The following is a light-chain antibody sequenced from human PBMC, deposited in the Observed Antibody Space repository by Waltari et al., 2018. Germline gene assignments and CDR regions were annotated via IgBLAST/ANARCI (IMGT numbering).Light chain of an antibody. CDR2: AAS. Sequence: EIVLTQSPGTLSLSPGERATLSCRTSQSVSRTLAWYQQKPGQAPRLLIYAASSRATGIPDRFSGSGSGTDFSLTISGLEPEDFAVYYCQHYVTLPVTFGPGTKVEIK. CDR3: QHYVTLPVT. J-gene: IGKJ1*01. CDR1: QSVSRT. V-gene: IGKV3-20*01.